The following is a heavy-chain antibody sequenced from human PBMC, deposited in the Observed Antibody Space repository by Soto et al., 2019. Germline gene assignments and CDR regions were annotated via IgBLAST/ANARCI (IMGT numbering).Heavy chain of an antibody. CDR3: ARDTPPTYY. CDR2: ISAYNTNT. Sequence: QVQLVQSGAEVKKPGASVKVSCKTSGYTFTSYHISWVRQAPGQGLEWMGWISAYNTNTNYAQKFQGRVTMTTDTLTSTAYMELRSLSSDDTAVYYCARDTPPTYYWGQGTLVTVSS. V-gene: IGHV1-18*01. CDR1: GYTFTSYH. J-gene: IGHJ4*02.